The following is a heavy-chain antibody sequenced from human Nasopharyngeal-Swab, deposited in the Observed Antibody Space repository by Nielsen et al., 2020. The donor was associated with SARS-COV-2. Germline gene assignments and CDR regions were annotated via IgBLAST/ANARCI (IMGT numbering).Heavy chain of an antibody. J-gene: IGHJ6*02. Sequence: GESLKISCAASGFTFSSYGMHWVRQAPGKGPEWVAVIWYDGSNKYYADSVKGRFTISRDNSKNTLYLQMNSLRAEDTAVYYCARDWYSSSSDHYYYGMDVWGQGTTVTVSS. CDR2: IWYDGSNK. CDR3: ARDWYSSSSDHYYYGMDV. D-gene: IGHD6-6*01. CDR1: GFTFSSYG. V-gene: IGHV3-33*01.